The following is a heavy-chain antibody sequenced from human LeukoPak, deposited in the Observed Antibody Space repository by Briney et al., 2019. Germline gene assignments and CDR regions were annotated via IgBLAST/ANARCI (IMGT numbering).Heavy chain of an antibody. Sequence: NPSQTLSLTCTVSGGSISSGGYYWSWIRQPPGKGLEWIGYIYHSGSTYYNPSLKSRVTISVDRSKNQFSLKLSSVTAADTAVYYCARGGYYYGSGSLYWGQGTLVTVSS. V-gene: IGHV4-30-2*01. CDR2: IYHSGST. CDR3: ARGGYYYGSGSLY. CDR1: GGSISSGGYY. J-gene: IGHJ4*02. D-gene: IGHD3-10*01.